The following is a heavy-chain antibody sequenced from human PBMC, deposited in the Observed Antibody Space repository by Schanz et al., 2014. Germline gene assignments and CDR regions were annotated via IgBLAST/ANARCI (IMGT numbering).Heavy chain of an antibody. CDR3: AKRAFGEVATIERHFDY. D-gene: IGHD5-12*01. V-gene: IGHV7-4-1*02. J-gene: IGHJ4*02. CDR1: GYTFTDYS. CDR2: INTNTGKP. Sequence: QVQLVQSGAEVKKPGASVKVSCKASGYTFTDYSIHWVRQAPGQGLEWMGWINTNTGKPTYAQGFTGRFVFSLDTSVSTVYLQISSLKAEDTAVYYCAKRAFGEVATIERHFDYWGQGTLVTVSS.